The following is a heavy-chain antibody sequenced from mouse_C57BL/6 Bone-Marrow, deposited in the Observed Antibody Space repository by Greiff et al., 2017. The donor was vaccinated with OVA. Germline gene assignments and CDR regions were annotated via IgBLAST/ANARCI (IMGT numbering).Heavy chain of an antibody. CDR3: ARHDDYDVGGY. CDR1: GFTFSSYG. CDR2: ISSGGSYT. D-gene: IGHD2-4*01. Sequence: GGDLVKPGGSLKLSCAASGFTFSSYGMSWVRQTPDKRLEWVATISSGGSYTYYPDSVKGRFTISRDNAKNTLYLQMSSLKSEDTAMYYCARHDDYDVGGYWGQGTTLTVSS. J-gene: IGHJ2*01. V-gene: IGHV5-6*01.